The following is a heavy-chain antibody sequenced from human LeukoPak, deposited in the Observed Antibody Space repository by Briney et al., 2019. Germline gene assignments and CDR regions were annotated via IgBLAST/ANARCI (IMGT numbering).Heavy chain of an antibody. Sequence: SVKVSCKASVGTFSSYAISWVRQAPGQGLEWMGGIIPIFGTANYAQKFQGRVTITTDESTSTAYMELSSLRSEDTAVYYCARGPYYYDSSGQNWFDPWGQGTLVTVSS. V-gene: IGHV1-69*05. D-gene: IGHD3-22*01. CDR3: ARGPYYYDSSGQNWFDP. CDR2: IIPIFGTA. J-gene: IGHJ5*02. CDR1: VGTFSSYA.